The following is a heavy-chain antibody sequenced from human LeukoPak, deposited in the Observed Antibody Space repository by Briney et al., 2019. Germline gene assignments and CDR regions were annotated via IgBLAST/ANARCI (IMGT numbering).Heavy chain of an antibody. Sequence: SETLSLTCTVSGGSISSSSYYWGWIRQPPGKGLEWIGSIYYSGSTYYNPSLKSRVTISVDTSKNQFSLKLSSVTAADTAVYYCAREVYGGNSLADAFDIWGQGTMVTVSS. CDR2: IYYSGST. J-gene: IGHJ3*02. V-gene: IGHV4-39*07. D-gene: IGHD4-23*01. CDR1: GGSISSSSYY. CDR3: AREVYGGNSLADAFDI.